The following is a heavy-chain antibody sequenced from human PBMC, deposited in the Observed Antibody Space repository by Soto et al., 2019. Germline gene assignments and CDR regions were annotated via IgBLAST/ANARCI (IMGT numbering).Heavy chain of an antibody. Sequence: SVKVSCKASGGTFSSYAISWVRQAPGQGLEWMGGIIPIFGTANYAQKFQGRVTITADESTSTAYMELSSLRSEDTAVYYCARGVVVVVAATLSDYYYMDVWGKGTTVTVSS. D-gene: IGHD2-15*01. V-gene: IGHV1-69*13. CDR3: ARGVVVVVAATLSDYYYMDV. J-gene: IGHJ6*03. CDR1: GGTFSSYA. CDR2: IIPIFGTA.